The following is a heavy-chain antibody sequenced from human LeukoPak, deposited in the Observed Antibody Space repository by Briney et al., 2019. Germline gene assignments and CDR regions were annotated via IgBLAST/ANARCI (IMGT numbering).Heavy chain of an antibody. Sequence: ASVKVSCKASGYTFTSYGISWVRQAPGQGREWMGWISAYNRNTNYAQQLQGRVTMTTDTSTSTAYMELRSLRSDDTAVYYCARDDSSGWTVYGMDVWGQGTTVTVSS. V-gene: IGHV1-18*01. CDR2: ISAYNRNT. CDR1: GYTFTSYG. CDR3: ARDDSSGWTVYGMDV. J-gene: IGHJ6*02. D-gene: IGHD6-19*01.